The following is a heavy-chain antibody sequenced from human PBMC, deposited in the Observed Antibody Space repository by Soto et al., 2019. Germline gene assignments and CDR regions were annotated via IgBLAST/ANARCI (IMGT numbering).Heavy chain of an antibody. D-gene: IGHD1-26*01. V-gene: IGHV3-72*01. CDR1: GFTFSDQY. CDR3: TRARNLGGSWTNFDY. CDR2: SRNKANSYTT. Sequence: EVQLVESGGGLVQPGGSLRLSCAASGFTFSDQYLDWVRQAPGKGLEWVGRSRNKANSYTTEYAASVKGRFTISRDDSKHSVYLQMNSLITEDTAVYYCTRARNLGGSWTNFDYWGQGTLVTVSS. J-gene: IGHJ4*02.